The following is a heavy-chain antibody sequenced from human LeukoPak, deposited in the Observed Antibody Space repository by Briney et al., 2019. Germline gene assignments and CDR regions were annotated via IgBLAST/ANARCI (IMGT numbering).Heavy chain of an antibody. CDR1: GGTFSSYA. CDR2: IIPIFGTA. D-gene: IGHD6-13*01. Sequence: SVKVSCKASGGTFSSYAISWVRQAPGQGLEWMGGIIPIFGTANYAQKFQGRVTITADESTSTAYMELSSPRSEDTAVYYCARVFIAKARVGAFDIWGQGTMVTVSS. V-gene: IGHV1-69*13. CDR3: ARVFIAKARVGAFDI. J-gene: IGHJ3*02.